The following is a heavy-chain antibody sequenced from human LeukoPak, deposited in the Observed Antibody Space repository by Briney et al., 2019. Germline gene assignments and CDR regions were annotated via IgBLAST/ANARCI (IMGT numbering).Heavy chain of an antibody. V-gene: IGHV3-48*02. J-gene: IGHJ5*02. D-gene: IGHD6-13*01. CDR1: GFTFSSYS. CDR2: ISSSSSTI. CDR3: ARGVDDGYSSSWYRFDP. Sequence: GGSLRLSCAASGFTFSSYSMSWVRQAPGKGLEWVSYISSSSSTIYYADSVKGRFTISRDNANNSLYLQMNSLRDEDTAVYYCARGVDDGYSSSWYRFDPWGQGTLVTVSS.